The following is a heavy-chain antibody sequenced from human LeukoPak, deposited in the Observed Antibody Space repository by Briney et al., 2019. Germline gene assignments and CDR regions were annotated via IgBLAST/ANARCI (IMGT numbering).Heavy chain of an antibody. D-gene: IGHD1-14*01. CDR3: ARDNPPEAFDI. J-gene: IGHJ3*02. CDR1: GGPISSYY. Sequence: PSETLSLTCTVSGGPISSYYWSWIRQPPGKGLEWIGYIYYSGSTNYNPSLKSRVTISVDTSKNQFSLKLSSVTAADTAVYYCARDNPPEAFDIWGQGTRVTVSS. CDR2: IYYSGST. V-gene: IGHV4-59*01.